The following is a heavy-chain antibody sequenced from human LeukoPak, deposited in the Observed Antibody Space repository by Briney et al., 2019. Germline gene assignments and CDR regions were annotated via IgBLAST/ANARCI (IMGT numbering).Heavy chain of an antibody. Sequence: SQTLSLTCTVSGGSISSGGYYWSWIRQHPGKSLEWIGYIYYSGSTYYNPSLKSRVTISVDTSKNQFSLKLSSVTAADTAVYYCALWFGELGAFDPWGQGTLVTVSS. D-gene: IGHD3-10*01. CDR3: ALWFGELGAFDP. J-gene: IGHJ5*02. V-gene: IGHV4-31*03. CDR2: IYYSGST. CDR1: GGSISSGGYY.